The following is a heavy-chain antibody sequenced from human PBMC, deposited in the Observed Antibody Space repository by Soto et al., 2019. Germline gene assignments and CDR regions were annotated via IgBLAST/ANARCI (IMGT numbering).Heavy chain of an antibody. CDR1: GYSFTSYW. D-gene: IGHD2-2*01. Sequence: GESLKISCKGSGYSFTSYWIGWVRQMPGKGLEWMGIIYPGDSDTRYSPSFQGQVTISADKSISTAYLQWSSLKASDTAMYYCARPSKEYCSSTSCYYYYGMDVWGQGTTVTVSS. CDR3: ARPSKEYCSSTSCYYYYGMDV. V-gene: IGHV5-51*01. J-gene: IGHJ6*02. CDR2: IYPGDSDT.